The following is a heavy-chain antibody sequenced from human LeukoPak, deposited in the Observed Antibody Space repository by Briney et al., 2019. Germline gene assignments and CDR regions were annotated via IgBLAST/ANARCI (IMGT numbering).Heavy chain of an antibody. J-gene: IGHJ4*02. CDR2: INSVGSWT. Sequence: PGGSLRLSCAASGNYWMHWVRQAPGKGLVRVSHINSVGSWTSYADSVKGRFTISKDNAKNTVYLQMNSLRAEDTAVYYCVSFYETYWGRGTLVTVSS. D-gene: IGHD2/OR15-2a*01. V-gene: IGHV3-74*01. CDR1: GNYW. CDR3: VSFYETY.